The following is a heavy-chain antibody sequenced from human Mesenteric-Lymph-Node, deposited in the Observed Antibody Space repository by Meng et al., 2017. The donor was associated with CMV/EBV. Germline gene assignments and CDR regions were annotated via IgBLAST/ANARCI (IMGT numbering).Heavy chain of an antibody. V-gene: IGHV4-39*07. CDR2: IYYSGST. J-gene: IGHJ4*02. D-gene: IGHD3-22*01. Sequence: QLQLQGSGPGLVKPSGTLSLTCLVSGGSISSSSYYWGWIRQPPGKGLEWIGSIYYSGSTYYNPSLKSRVTISVDTSKNQFSLKLSSVTAADTAVYYCARDGDYYDSSGYNPFDYWGQGTLVTVSS. CDR1: GGSISSSSYY. CDR3: ARDGDYYDSSGYNPFDY.